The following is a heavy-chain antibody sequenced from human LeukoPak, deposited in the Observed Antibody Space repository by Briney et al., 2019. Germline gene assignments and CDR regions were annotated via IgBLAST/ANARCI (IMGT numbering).Heavy chain of an antibody. J-gene: IGHJ4*02. CDR1: GFTFSSYG. CDR2: ISYDGSNK. V-gene: IGHV3-30*18. Sequence: GGSLRLSCAASGFTFSSYGMHWVRQAPGKGLEWVAVISYDGSNKYYADSVKGRFTISRDNAKNSLYLQMNSLRAEDTALYYCAKADYDSSGSEGYFDYWGQGTLVTVSS. CDR3: AKADYDSSGSEGYFDY. D-gene: IGHD3-22*01.